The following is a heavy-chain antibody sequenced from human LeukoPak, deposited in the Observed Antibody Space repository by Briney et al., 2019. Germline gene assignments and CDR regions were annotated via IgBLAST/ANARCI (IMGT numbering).Heavy chain of an antibody. D-gene: IGHD2-2*02. CDR2: IYYSGST. V-gene: IGHV4-39*01. J-gene: IGHJ4*02. CDR3: ARSIYPLRGSPPDY. CDR1: GGSISSSSYY. Sequence: SETLSLTCTVSGGSISSSSYYWGWIRQPPGKGLEWIGSIYYSGSTYYNPSLKSRVTISVDTSKNQFSLKLSSVTAADTAVYYCARSIYPLRGSPPDYWGQGTLVTVSS.